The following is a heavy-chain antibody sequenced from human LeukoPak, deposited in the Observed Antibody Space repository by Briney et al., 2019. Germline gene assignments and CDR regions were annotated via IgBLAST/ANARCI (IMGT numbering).Heavy chain of an antibody. CDR1: GGSLSSRSYY. V-gene: IGHV4-39*01. J-gene: IGHJ4*02. D-gene: IGHD1-1*01. CDR3: ARSRTGTTRFLDY. CDR2: IYYSGST. Sequence: SETLSLTCTVSGGSLSSRSYYWGWIRQPPGKGLEWIGSIYYSGSTYYNPSLKSRVTISVDTSKNQFSLKLSSVTAADTAVYYCARSRTGTTRFLDYWGQGTLVTVSS.